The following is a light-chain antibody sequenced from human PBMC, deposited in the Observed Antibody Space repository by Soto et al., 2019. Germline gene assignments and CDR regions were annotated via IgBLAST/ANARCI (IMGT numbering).Light chain of an antibody. V-gene: IGLV2-14*01. CDR1: SSDVGAYRY. J-gene: IGLJ1*01. CDR3: SSYTSSTTYV. CDR2: DVS. Sequence: QAVVTQPASVSGSPGQSITISCTGTSSDVGAYRYVSWYQQHPGKAPKLIIYDVSDRPSGISNRFSGSKSDNTASLTISGLQAEDEAEYYCSSYTSSTTYVFGTGTKLTVL.